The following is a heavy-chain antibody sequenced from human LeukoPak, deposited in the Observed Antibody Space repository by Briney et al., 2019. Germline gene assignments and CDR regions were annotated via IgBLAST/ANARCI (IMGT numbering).Heavy chain of an antibody. J-gene: IGHJ3*02. CDR2: ISSSGSTI. D-gene: IGHD3-16*01. Sequence: GGSLRLSCAASGFTFSGYSMNWVRQAPGKGLEWVSYISSSGSTIYYADSVKGRFTISRDNAKNSLYLQMNSLRAEDTAVYYCARAEYYRGAFDIWGQGTMVIVSS. CDR1: GFTFSGYS. V-gene: IGHV3-48*04. CDR3: ARAEYYRGAFDI.